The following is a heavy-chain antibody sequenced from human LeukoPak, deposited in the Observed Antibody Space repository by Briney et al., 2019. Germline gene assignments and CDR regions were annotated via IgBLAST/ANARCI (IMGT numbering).Heavy chain of an antibody. CDR2: IYFTGTT. Sequence: KPSETLSLTRTVSGGSISSYWSWIRQSPGKGLEWIGYIYFTGTTNYNPSLKSRLTISIDTSRNQFSLKLSSATAADTAIYYCVNGGSYLTKWGQGTLVTVSS. CDR3: VNGGSYLTK. CDR1: GGSISSY. D-gene: IGHD3-10*01. J-gene: IGHJ4*02. V-gene: IGHV4-59*01.